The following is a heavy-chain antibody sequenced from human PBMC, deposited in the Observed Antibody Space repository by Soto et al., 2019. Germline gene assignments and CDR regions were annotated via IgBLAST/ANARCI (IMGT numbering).Heavy chain of an antibody. V-gene: IGHV3-11*06. J-gene: IGHJ6*02. CDR1: GFTFSDYY. CDR2: ISSSSSYT. CDR3: ARVKRAMVRGVTSGGMDV. D-gene: IGHD3-10*01. Sequence: GGSLRLSCAASGFTFSDYYMSWIRQAPGKGLEWVSYISSSSSYTNYADSVKGRFTISRDNAKNSLYLQMNSLRAEDTAVYYCARVKRAMVRGVTSGGMDVWGQGTTVTVSS.